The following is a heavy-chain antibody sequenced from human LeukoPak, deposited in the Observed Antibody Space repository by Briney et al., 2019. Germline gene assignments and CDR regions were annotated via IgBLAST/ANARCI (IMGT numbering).Heavy chain of an antibody. Sequence: ASVKVSCKASGFTFTSSAMQWVRQARGQRLEWIGWIVVGSGNTNYAQKFQERVTITRDMSTSTAYMELSSLRSEDTAVYYCAATISGTAMVTSPIFDYWGQGTLATVSS. J-gene: IGHJ4*02. V-gene: IGHV1-58*02. CDR1: GFTFTSSA. CDR2: IVVGSGNT. CDR3: AATISGTAMVTSPIFDY. D-gene: IGHD5-18*01.